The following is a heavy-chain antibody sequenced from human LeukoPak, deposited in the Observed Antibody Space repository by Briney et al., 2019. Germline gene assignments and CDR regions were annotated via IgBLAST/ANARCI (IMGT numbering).Heavy chain of an antibody. Sequence: PGGSLRLSCAASGFTFSDYYMSWIRQAPGKGLEWVSYISSGGSTIYYADSVKGRFTISRGNAKNSLYLQMNSLRAEDTAVYYCARVHSYGSGFYYYYYMDVWGKGTTVTVSS. CDR1: GFTFSDYY. V-gene: IGHV3-11*04. J-gene: IGHJ6*03. CDR2: ISSGGSTI. D-gene: IGHD5-18*01. CDR3: ARVHSYGSGFYYYYYMDV.